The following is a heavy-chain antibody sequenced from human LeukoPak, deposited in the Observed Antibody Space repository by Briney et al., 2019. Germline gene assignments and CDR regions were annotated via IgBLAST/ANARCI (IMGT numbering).Heavy chain of an antibody. V-gene: IGHV4-4*02. CDR2: IYHSGST. CDR1: GGSISSSNW. CDR3: ARDYCTSTTCPNWFDP. J-gene: IGHJ5*02. D-gene: IGHD2-2*01. Sequence: SETLSLTCAVSGGSISSSNWWSWVRQPPGKGLEWIGEIYHSGSTNYNPSLKSRVTISVDKSKNQFSLKLNSVTAADTAVYYCARDYCTSTTCPNWFDPWGQGTLVTVFS.